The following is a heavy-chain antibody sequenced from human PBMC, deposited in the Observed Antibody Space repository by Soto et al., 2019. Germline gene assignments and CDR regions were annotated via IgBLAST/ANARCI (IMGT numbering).Heavy chain of an antibody. CDR1: GGSISSGDYY. CDR3: ARYQLASPGAFDI. J-gene: IGHJ3*02. Sequence: KSSETLSLTCTVSGGSISSGDYYWSWIRQPPGKGLEWIGYIYYSGSTYYNPSLKSRVTISVDTSKNQFSLKLSSVTAADTAVYYCARYQLASPGAFDIWGQGTMVTVSS. D-gene: IGHD2-2*01. V-gene: IGHV4-30-4*01. CDR2: IYYSGST.